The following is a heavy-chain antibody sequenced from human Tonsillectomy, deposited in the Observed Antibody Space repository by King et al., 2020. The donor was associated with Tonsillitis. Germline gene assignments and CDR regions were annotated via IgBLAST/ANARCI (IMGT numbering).Heavy chain of an antibody. V-gene: IGHV4-59*01. CDR2: IYYSGST. CDR3: ARSGGYSSSYDAFDI. D-gene: IGHD6-13*01. CDR1: GGSISSYY. J-gene: IGHJ3*02. Sequence: VQLQESGPGLVKPSETLSLTCTVSGGSISSYYWSWIRQPPGKGLEWIGYIYYSGSTNYNPSLKSRVTISVDTSKNQFSLTLSSVTAADTAVYYCARSGGYSSSYDAFDIWGQGTMVTVSS.